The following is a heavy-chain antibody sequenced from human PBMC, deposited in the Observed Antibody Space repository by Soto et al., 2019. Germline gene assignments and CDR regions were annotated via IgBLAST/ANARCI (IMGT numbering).Heavy chain of an antibody. J-gene: IGHJ4*02. D-gene: IGHD1-20*01. V-gene: IGHV3-23*01. Sequence: PGGSLRLSCAASGFTFSSYAMSWVRQAPGRGLEWVSSISGSAGSTYYADSVKGRFTISRDNSQNTLYLQMNSLRAEDTAVYYCVGYPNWNGNFDYWGQGTLVTVSS. CDR1: GFTFSSYA. CDR3: VGYPNWNGNFDY. CDR2: ISGSAGST.